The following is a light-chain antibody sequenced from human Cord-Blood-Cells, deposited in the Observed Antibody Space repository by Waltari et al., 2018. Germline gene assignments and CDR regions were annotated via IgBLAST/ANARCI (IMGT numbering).Light chain of an antibody. CDR1: QSISSY. Sequence: DIQMTQSPSSLSPSEGDRVTITCRASQSISSYLHWYQQKPGKAPKLLIYAASSLQSGVPARFSGSGSGTDFTLTISSLQPEDFATYYCQQCYSTPPAFGQGTKVEIK. J-gene: IGKJ1*01. CDR3: QQCYSTPPA. V-gene: IGKV1-39*01. CDR2: AAS.